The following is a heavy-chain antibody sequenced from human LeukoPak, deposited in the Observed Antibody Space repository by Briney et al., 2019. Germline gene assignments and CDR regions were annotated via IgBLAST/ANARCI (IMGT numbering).Heavy chain of an antibody. CDR3: ARGYEDYYYMDV. J-gene: IGHJ6*03. CDR1: GGTFSSYA. Sequence: ASVKVSCKASGGTFSSYAISWVRQAPGQGLEWMGGIIPIFGTANYAQKFQGRVTITTDESTSTAYIELSSLRSEDTAVYYCARGYEDYYYMDVWGKGTTVTVSS. CDR2: IIPIFGTA. D-gene: IGHD5-12*01. V-gene: IGHV1-69*05.